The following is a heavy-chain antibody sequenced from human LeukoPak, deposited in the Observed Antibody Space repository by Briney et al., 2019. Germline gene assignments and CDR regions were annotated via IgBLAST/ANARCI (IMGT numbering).Heavy chain of an antibody. D-gene: IGHD3-22*01. Sequence: ASVKVSCTASGGTFSSYAISWVRQAPGQGLEWMGRIIPIFGTANYAQKFQGRVTITTDESTSTAYMELSSLRSEDTAVYYCARDKQYYYDSSGYYLVYWGQGTLVTVSS. CDR3: ARDKQYYYDSSGYYLVY. CDR2: IIPIFGTA. V-gene: IGHV1-69*05. J-gene: IGHJ4*02. CDR1: GGTFSSYA.